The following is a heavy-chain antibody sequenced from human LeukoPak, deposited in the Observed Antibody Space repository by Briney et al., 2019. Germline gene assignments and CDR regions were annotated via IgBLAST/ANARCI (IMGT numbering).Heavy chain of an antibody. D-gene: IGHD5-24*01. CDR3: ARGERAMATRKAGFDY. CDR1: GYSFSNFW. Sequence: GESLKISCEASGYSFSNFWIGWVRQMPGKGLEWMGIIYPDDSDTRYSPSFQGHVTISADKSITTAYLQLSSLTASDTAMYYCARGERAMATRKAGFDYWGQGTLVTVSS. CDR2: IYPDDSDT. V-gene: IGHV5-51*01. J-gene: IGHJ4*02.